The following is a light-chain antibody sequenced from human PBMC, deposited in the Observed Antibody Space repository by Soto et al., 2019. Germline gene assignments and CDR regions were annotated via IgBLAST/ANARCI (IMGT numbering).Light chain of an antibody. CDR3: SSYTSSSTLA. Sequence: QSALTQPAFVSGSPGQSITISCTGTNSDVGGYNFVSWYQQHPGKVPKLMIYDVTNRPSGVSNRFSGSKSGNTASLTISGLQPEDEADYYCSSYTSSSTLAFGTGTKLTVL. J-gene: IGLJ1*01. V-gene: IGLV2-14*01. CDR2: DVT. CDR1: NSDVGGYNF.